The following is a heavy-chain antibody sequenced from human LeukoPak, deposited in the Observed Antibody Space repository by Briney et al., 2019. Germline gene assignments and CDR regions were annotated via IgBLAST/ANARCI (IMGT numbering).Heavy chain of an antibody. CDR1: GFTFSSYG. V-gene: IGHV3-30*18. CDR2: ISYDGSNK. CDR3: AKDRRRYDILTGGPKDY. D-gene: IGHD3-9*01. Sequence: LPGGSLRLSCAASGFTFSSYGMHWVRQAPGKGLEWVAVISYDGSNKYYADSVKGRFTISRDNSKNTLYLQMNSLRAEDTAVYYCAKDRRRYDILTGGPKDYWGQGTLVTVSS. J-gene: IGHJ4*02.